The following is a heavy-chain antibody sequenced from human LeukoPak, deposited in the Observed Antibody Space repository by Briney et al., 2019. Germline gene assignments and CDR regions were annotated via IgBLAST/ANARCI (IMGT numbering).Heavy chain of an antibody. D-gene: IGHD5-12*01. J-gene: IGHJ6*02. CDR3: ARGGRSGYDYYYYGMDV. V-gene: IGHV3-64*01. Sequence: GGSLLLACAAPRYPLSYSPMPSVRQTRGWVLGYDQPIRSNGGSTYNANSLKGRLTISRDNSKNTLYLQMGSLRAEDMAVYYCARGGRSGYDYYYYGMDVWGQGTTVTVSS. CDR2: IRSNGGST. CDR1: RYPLSYSP.